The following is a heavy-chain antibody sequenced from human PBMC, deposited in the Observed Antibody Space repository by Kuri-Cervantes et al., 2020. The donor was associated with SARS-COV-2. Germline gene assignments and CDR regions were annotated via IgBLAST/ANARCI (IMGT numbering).Heavy chain of an antibody. Sequence: GGSLRLSCAASGFTFSSYGMHWVRQAPGKGLEWVAVISYDGSNKYYADSMKGRFTISRDNSKNTLYLQMNSLRVEDTAVYYCARGGRHVAAPNPWAWGPKKKYDYFGMDVWGQGLMVTVSS. J-gene: IGHJ6*02. D-gene: IGHD5-12*01. CDR1: GFTFSSYG. V-gene: IGHV3-30*03. CDR2: ISYDGSNK. CDR3: ARGGRHVAAPNPWAWGPKKKYDYFGMDV.